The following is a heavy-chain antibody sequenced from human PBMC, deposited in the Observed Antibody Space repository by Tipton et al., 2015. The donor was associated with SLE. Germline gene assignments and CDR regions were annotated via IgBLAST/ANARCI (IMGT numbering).Heavy chain of an antibody. J-gene: IGHJ3*02. CDR1: GGSVSSGSSS. V-gene: IGHV4-61*01. Sequence: TLSLTCTVSGGSVSSGSSSWSWIRQPPGKGLEWIGYIYYSGTANYNPSLKSRVTTSVDTSNNQFSLKLSSVTAADTAVYYCAREITGTTTDAFDIWGQGTMVTVSS. D-gene: IGHD1-14*01. CDR3: AREITGTTTDAFDI. CDR2: IYYSGTA.